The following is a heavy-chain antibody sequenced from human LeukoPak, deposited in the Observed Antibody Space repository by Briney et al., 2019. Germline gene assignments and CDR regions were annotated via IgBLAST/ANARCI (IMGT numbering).Heavy chain of an antibody. Sequence: ASVKVSCKASGYTFTSYYMHWARQAPGQGLEWMGIINPGGGSTSYAQKFQGRVTMTRDTSTSTVYMELSSLRSEDTAVYYCARAYSGSYYERNWFDPWGQGTLVTVSS. CDR2: INPGGGST. CDR1: GYTFTSYY. J-gene: IGHJ5*02. D-gene: IGHD1-26*01. CDR3: ARAYSGSYYERNWFDP. V-gene: IGHV1-46*01.